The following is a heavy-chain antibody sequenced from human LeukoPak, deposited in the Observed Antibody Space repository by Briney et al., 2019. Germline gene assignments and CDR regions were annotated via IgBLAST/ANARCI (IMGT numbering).Heavy chain of an antibody. Sequence: GGSLRLSCAASGFTVSSTYMSWVRQAPGKGLEWVSVIYSGGSTYYADSVKGRFTISRDNSKNTLYLQMNSLRVEDTAVYYCARDYGGNIRGYFDYWGQGTLVTVPS. J-gene: IGHJ4*02. V-gene: IGHV3-66*01. CDR2: IYSGGST. CDR1: GFTVSSTY. D-gene: IGHD4-23*01. CDR3: ARDYGGNIRGYFDY.